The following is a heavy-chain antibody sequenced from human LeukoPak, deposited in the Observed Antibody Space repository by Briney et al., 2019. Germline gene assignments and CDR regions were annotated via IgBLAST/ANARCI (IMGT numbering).Heavy chain of an antibody. CDR2: IYSSGST. CDR1: GGSISSSYYY. CDR3: ASGDFDN. D-gene: IGHD3-10*01. V-gene: IGHV4-39*07. Sequence: SETLSLTCTVSGGSISSSYYYWGWIRQPPGKGLEWIGSIYSSGSTYYNPSLKSRVTISVDTSKNQFSLKLTSVTAADTAVYYCASGDFDNWGQGTLVTVSS. J-gene: IGHJ4*02.